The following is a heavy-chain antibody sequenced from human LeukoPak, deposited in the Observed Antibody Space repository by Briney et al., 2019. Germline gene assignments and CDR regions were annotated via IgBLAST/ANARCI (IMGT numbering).Heavy chain of an antibody. CDR3: AAVSNREGSSGLYNWFDP. CDR2: IVVGSGNT. CDR1: VFTFTSSA. V-gene: IGHV1-58*02. D-gene: IGHD6-19*01. J-gene: IGHJ5*02. Sequence: ASVKVSCKASVFTFTSSAMQWVRQARGQRLEWIGWIVVGSGNTNYAQKFQERVTITRDMSTSTAYMELSSLRSEDTAVYYCAAVSNREGSSGLYNWFDPWGQGTLVTVSS.